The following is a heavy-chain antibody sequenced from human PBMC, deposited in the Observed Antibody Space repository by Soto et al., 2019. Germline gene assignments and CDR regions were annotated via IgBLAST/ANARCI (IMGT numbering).Heavy chain of an antibody. CDR3: AKKRNNHHNPRGAFAI. CDR2: ISWNSGSI. D-gene: IGHD3-10*01. Sequence: HPGGSLRLACAASGFTFDDYAMHWVRQAPGKGLEWVSGISWNSGSIGYADSVKGRFTISRDNAKNSLYLQMNSLRAEDTALYYFAKKRNNHHNPRGAFAIWGQGTMVTVSS. CDR1: GFTFDDYA. J-gene: IGHJ3*02. V-gene: IGHV3-9*01.